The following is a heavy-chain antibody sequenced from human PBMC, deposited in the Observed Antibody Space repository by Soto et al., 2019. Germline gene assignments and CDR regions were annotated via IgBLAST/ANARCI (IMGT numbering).Heavy chain of an antibody. V-gene: IGHV4-59*01. CDR3: ARRWGPTFDF. CDR2: IYYSGST. D-gene: IGHD1-26*01. J-gene: IGHJ4*02. Sequence: SVSWTVSGGSISSDYWGWIRQPPGKGLEWIGYIYYSGSTNYNPSLKSRVTISVDTSKNQFSLKLSSVTAADTAVYYCARRWGPTFDFWGQGTLVTVSS. CDR1: GGSISSDY.